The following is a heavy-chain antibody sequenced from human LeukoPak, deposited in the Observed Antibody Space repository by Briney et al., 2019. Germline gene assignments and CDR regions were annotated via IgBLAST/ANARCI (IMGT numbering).Heavy chain of an antibody. CDR3: GRLVYSGCYFDY. CDR2: ISSSGSTI. CDR1: GFTFSSYE. V-gene: IGHV3-48*03. Sequence: PGGSLRLSCAASGFTFSSYEMNWVRQAPGKGLEWVSYISSSGSTIYYAYSVKGRFTISRDNAKNALYLQMNSLRAEDTAVYYCGRLVYSGCYFDYWGQGTLVTVSS. D-gene: IGHD1-26*01. J-gene: IGHJ4*02.